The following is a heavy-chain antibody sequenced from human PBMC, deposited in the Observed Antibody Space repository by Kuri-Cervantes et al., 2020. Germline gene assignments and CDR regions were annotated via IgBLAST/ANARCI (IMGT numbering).Heavy chain of an antibody. CDR2: IFSDDEK. D-gene: IGHD3-16*02. Sequence: SGPTLVKPTETLTLTCTVSGFSLSNARMGVSWIRQPPGKALEWLAHIFSDDEKSYSTSLKSRLTISKDTSKSQVVLTMTNMDPVDTATYYCARIVAYYDYVWGSYRPYYFDYWGQGTLVTVSS. CDR3: ARIVAYYDYVWGSYRPYYFDY. J-gene: IGHJ4*02. V-gene: IGHV2-26*01. CDR1: GFSLSNARMG.